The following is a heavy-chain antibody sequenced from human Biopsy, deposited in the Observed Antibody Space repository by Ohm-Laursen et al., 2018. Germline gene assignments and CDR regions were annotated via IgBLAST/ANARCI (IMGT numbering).Heavy chain of an antibody. CDR1: GFSFSSHG. CDR3: AKDRYNYTPIGGFSMDV. D-gene: IGHD5-18*01. Sequence: SLRLSCSASGFSFSSHGMHWVRQAPGEGLEWVAFIFYDGSNTYYADSVKGRFTISRDNSRDTLYLQMSSLRAEDTAVYYCAKDRYNYTPIGGFSMDVWGQGTTVTVSS. J-gene: IGHJ6*02. CDR2: IFYDGSNT. V-gene: IGHV3-30*18.